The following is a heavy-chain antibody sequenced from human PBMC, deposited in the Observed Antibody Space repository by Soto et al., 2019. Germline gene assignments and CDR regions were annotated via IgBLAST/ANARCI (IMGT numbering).Heavy chain of an antibody. CDR3: ARGRYGDY. CDR2: ISAHNGNT. V-gene: IGHV1-18*01. Sequence: QVHLVQSGAEVKKPGASVKVYCQASGYAFTTYGITWVRQAPGQGLEWMGWISAHNGNTNYAQKLQGRVTVTRDTSTSTASMELRSLRSDDTDVYYCARGRYGDYWGQGALVTVSS. D-gene: IGHD1-1*01. CDR1: GYAFTTYG. J-gene: IGHJ4*02.